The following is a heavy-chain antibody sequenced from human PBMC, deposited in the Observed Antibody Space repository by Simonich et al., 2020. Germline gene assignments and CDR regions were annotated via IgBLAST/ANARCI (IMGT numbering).Heavy chain of an antibody. V-gene: IGHV2-5*02. J-gene: IGHJ3*02. CDR1: GFSLSTSGGG. Sequence: QITLKEAGPTLVKPTQTLTRTCTFSGFSLSTSGGGVGWVRHPPGKALAWLALIYWDDEKRYSPSLKSRLTNTKDTAKNQVVLTMTNMDPVDTATYYCAHKLSGWFGERDAFDIWGQGTMVTVSS. D-gene: IGHD3-10*01. CDR3: AHKLSGWFGERDAFDI. CDR2: IYWDDEK.